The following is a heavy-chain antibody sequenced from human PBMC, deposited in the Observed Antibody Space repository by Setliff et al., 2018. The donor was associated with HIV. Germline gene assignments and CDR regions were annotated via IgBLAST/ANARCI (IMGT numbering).Heavy chain of an antibody. CDR1: GFTFSSRW. V-gene: IGHV3-7*01. D-gene: IGHD3-22*01. CDR3: ARAQDNYYDSSGYSFDS. Sequence: PGGSLRLSCAASGFTFSSRWMTWVRQAPGKGLEWVANIKQDGSENYFVDSVKGRFTISRDNTRSSLFLQMNSLRAEDTAVYYCARAQDNYYDSSGYSFDSWGQGSLVTVSS. CDR2: IKQDGSEN. J-gene: IGHJ4*02.